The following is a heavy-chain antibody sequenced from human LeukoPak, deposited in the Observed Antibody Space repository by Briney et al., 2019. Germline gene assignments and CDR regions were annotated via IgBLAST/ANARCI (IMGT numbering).Heavy chain of an antibody. D-gene: IGHD3-10*01. J-gene: IGHJ4*02. V-gene: IGHV4-34*01. CDR2: INHSGST. CDR1: GESFSGHY. Sequence: PSETLSLTCAVYGESFSGHYWTWIRQPPGRGREWIGEINHSGSTTSNPSLNNRVTISVDTSKNQFSLKLTSVTDADTAVYYCARPRYGSGSLDSWGQGTLVTVSS. CDR3: ARPRYGSGSLDS.